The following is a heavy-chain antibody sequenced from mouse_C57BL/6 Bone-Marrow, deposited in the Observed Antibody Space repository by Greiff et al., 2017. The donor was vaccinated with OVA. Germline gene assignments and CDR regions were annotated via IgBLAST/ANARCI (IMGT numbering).Heavy chain of an antibody. J-gene: IGHJ2*01. CDR2: IDPSDSYT. V-gene: IGHV1-59*01. Sequence: QVQLQQPGAELVRPGTSVKLSCKASGYTFTSYWMHWVKQSPGQGLEWIGVIDPSDSYTNYNQKFKGKATLTVDTSSSTAYMQLRSLTSEDSAVYYCARSSFDYWGQGTTLTVSS. CDR1: GYTFTSYW. CDR3: ARSSFDY.